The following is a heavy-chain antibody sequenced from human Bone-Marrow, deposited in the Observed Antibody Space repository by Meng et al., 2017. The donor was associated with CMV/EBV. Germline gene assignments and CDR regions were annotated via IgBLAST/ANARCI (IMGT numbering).Heavy chain of an antibody. J-gene: IGHJ4*02. Sequence: SETLSLTCTVSGYSISSGYYWGWIRQPPGKGLEWIGSIYHSGSTYYNPSLKSRVTISVDTSKNQFSLKLSSVTAADTAVYYCARGLVYYDFWSGYYTGSSSFDYWGQGTLVTVSS. CDR1: GYSISSGYY. V-gene: IGHV4-38-2*02. CDR3: ARGLVYYDFWSGYYTGSSSFDY. D-gene: IGHD3-3*01. CDR2: IYHSGST.